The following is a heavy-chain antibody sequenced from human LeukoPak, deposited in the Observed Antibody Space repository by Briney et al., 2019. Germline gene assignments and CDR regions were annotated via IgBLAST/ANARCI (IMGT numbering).Heavy chain of an antibody. D-gene: IGHD3-16*01. CDR2: IGGTGVRT. J-gene: IGHJ4*02. CDR3: AKDRLGGPYFFHY. CDR1: GFTFSSYA. Sequence: GGSLRLSCASSGFTFSSYAMSWVRQAPGKGLEWVSTIGGTGVRTYYADSVKGRFTISRDNSKKTLYLQINSLRAEDTVVYFCAKDRLGGPYFFHYWGQGTLVTVSS. V-gene: IGHV3-23*01.